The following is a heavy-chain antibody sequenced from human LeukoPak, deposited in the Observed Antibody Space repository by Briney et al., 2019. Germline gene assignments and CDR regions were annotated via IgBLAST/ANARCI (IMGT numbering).Heavy chain of an antibody. CDR3: ARTRSSGHLTFDY. J-gene: IGHJ4*02. CDR1: EFTFSSYS. V-gene: IGHV3-48*01. CDR2: ITNSGNSK. Sequence: RPGGSLRLSCAASEFTFSSYSMNWVRQAPGKGLEWVSYITNSGNSKSYADSVKGRFTISRDNTKNSLYLQMNGLRAEDTAVYYCARTRSSGHLTFDYWGQGILVTVSS. D-gene: IGHD3-22*01.